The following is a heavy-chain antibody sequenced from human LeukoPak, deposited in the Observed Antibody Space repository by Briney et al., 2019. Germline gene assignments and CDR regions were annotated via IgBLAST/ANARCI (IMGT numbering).Heavy chain of an antibody. V-gene: IGHV3-48*04. D-gene: IGHD4-23*01. CDR3: ARDVTYYGGDWFDP. Sequence: GGSLRLSCAASGFTFSSTGMNWVRQAPGKGLEWVSYISSATSTIYYADSVKGRFTISRDNAKNSLYLQMNSLRAEDTAVYYCARDVTYYGGDWFDPWGQGTLVAVSS. CDR2: ISSATSTI. J-gene: IGHJ5*02. CDR1: GFTFSSTG.